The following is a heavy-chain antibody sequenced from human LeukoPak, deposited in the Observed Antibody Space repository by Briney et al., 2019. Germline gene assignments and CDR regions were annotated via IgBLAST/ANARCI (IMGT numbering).Heavy chain of an antibody. CDR1: GGSISSYY. J-gene: IGHJ4*02. CDR3: ARGPAHEFDY. Sequence: ETLSLTCTVSGGSISSYYWSWVRQAPGKGLEWVANIKQDGSEKYYVDSVKGRFTISRDNAKNSLYLQMNSLRAEDTAVYYCARGPAHEFDYWGQGTLVTVSS. CDR2: IKQDGSEK. V-gene: IGHV3-7*01.